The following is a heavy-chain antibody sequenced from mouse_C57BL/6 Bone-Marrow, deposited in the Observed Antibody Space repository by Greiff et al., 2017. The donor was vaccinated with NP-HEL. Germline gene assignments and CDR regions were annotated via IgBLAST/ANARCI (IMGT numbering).Heavy chain of an antibody. CDR2: ISSGSSTI. Sequence: EVQRVESGGGLVKPGGSLKLSCAASGFTFSDYGMHWVRQAPEKGLEWVAYISSGSSTIYYADTVKGRFTISRDNAKNTLFLQMTSLRSEDTAMYYCAVGNPYYFDYWGQGTTLTVSS. D-gene: IGHD2-1*01. CDR1: GFTFSDYG. J-gene: IGHJ2*01. CDR3: AVGNPYYFDY. V-gene: IGHV5-17*01.